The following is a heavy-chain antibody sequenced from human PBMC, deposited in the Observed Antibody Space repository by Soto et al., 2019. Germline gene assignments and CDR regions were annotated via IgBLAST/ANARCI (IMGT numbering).Heavy chain of an antibody. CDR3: ARLDVMVTTVTYYYYGMDV. CDR1: GGSISSSSYY. J-gene: IGHJ6*02. CDR2: IYYSGST. V-gene: IGHV4-39*01. D-gene: IGHD4-4*01. Sequence: SETLSLTCTVSGGSISSSSYYWGWIRQPPGKGLEWIGSIYYSGSTYYNPSLKSRVTISVDTSKNQFSLKLSSVTAADMAVYYCARLDVMVTTVTYYYYGMDVWGQGTTVTVSS.